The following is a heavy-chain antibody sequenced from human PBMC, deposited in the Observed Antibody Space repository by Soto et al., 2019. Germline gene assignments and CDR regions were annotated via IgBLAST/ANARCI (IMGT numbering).Heavy chain of an antibody. Sequence: PGESLKISCKGSGYSFTSYWIGWVRQMPGKGLEWMGIIYPGDSDTRYSPSFQGQVTISADKSISTAYLQWSSLKASDTAMYYCARFKVGATPPAEYYFDYWGQGTLVTVSS. CDR1: GYSFTSYW. J-gene: IGHJ4*02. D-gene: IGHD1-26*01. CDR3: ARFKVGATPPAEYYFDY. CDR2: IYPGDSDT. V-gene: IGHV5-51*01.